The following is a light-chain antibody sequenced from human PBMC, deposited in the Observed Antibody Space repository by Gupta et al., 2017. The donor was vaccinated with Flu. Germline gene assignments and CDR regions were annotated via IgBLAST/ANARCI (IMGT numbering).Light chain of an antibody. J-gene: IGKJ3*01. CDR2: GAS. Sequence: EIVMTQSPATLSVSPGERATLSCRASQSVGSNLAWNQQKPGQAPRLLIYGASTRATGFPARFSGSGSGTEFALIISSLQSEDFAVYYCHQDNKWPLTFGRGTTVAFK. V-gene: IGKV3-15*01. CDR3: HQDNKWPLT. CDR1: QSVGSN.